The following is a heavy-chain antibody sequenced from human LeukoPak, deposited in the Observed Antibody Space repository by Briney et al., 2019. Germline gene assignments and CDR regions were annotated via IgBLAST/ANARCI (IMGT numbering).Heavy chain of an antibody. V-gene: IGHV3-23*01. CDR2: ITTSDGNT. CDR1: GFTFSSYT. CDR3: AKSSYYDASGYYREYYFDY. D-gene: IGHD3-22*01. J-gene: IGHJ4*02. Sequence: PGGSLRLSCAASGFTFSSYTMSWVRQAPGKGLEWVSTITTSDGNTYYADSVKGRFTISRDNSKNTLYLQMNSLRDEDTAVYYCAKSSYYDASGYYREYYFDYWDQGTLVTVSS.